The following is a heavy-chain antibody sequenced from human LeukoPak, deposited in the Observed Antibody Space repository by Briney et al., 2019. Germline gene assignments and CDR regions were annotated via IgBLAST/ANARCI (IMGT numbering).Heavy chain of an antibody. CDR3: AKARRAYSSGWLFDY. CDR2: ISGSGGST. Sequence: GGSLRLSCAASGFTLSSYAMSWVRQAPGKGLEWVSAISGSGGSTYYADSVKGRFTISRDNSKNTLYLQMNSLRAEDTAVYYCAKARRAYSSGWLFDYWGQGTLVTVSS. V-gene: IGHV3-23*01. CDR1: GFTLSSYA. J-gene: IGHJ4*02. D-gene: IGHD6-19*01.